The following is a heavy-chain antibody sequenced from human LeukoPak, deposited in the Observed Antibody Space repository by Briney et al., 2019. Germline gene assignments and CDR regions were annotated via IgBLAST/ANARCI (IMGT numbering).Heavy chain of an antibody. J-gene: IGHJ4*02. CDR3: VKELPRLDSSGSYGYVFDY. V-gene: IGHV3-30*02. Sequence: PGGSLRLSCAASGFTLSSYGMHWVRQGPGKGLEWVSFIRYDETTEYYADSVKGRFTISRDNSKDTLYLEMNSLRVEDTAMYYCVKELPRLDSSGSYGYVFDYWGQGTLVTVSS. CDR2: IRYDETTE. CDR1: GFTLSSYG. D-gene: IGHD6-19*01.